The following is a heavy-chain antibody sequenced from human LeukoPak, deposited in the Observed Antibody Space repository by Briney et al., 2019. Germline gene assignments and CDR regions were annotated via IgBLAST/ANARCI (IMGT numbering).Heavy chain of an antibody. CDR1: GFTFSSYA. V-gene: IGHV3-23*01. CDR3: ANRPGNHDISTQYYFDY. D-gene: IGHD3-9*01. J-gene: IGHJ4*02. Sequence: PGGSLRLSCAASGFTFSSYAMTWVRQAPGKGLEWVSVIRGRGDRTYYADSVKGRFTISRDNSKNTLYLQMNSLRAEDTAVYYCANRPGNHDISTQYYFDYWGQGTLVTVSS. CDR2: IRGRGDRT.